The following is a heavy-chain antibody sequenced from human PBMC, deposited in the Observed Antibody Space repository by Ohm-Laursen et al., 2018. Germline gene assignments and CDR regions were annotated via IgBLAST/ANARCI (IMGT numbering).Heavy chain of an antibody. Sequence: SLRLSCAASGFTLSTYWMSWVRQAPGKGLEWVANIKQDGSKTYYVDSVKGRFTISRDNAQNSLYLQMNSLRAEDTAVYYCAGAQRLVASANDYWGQGTLVTVSS. D-gene: IGHD5-12*01. CDR1: GFTLSTYW. V-gene: IGHV3-7*01. CDR2: IKQDGSKT. CDR3: AGAQRLVASANDY. J-gene: IGHJ4*02.